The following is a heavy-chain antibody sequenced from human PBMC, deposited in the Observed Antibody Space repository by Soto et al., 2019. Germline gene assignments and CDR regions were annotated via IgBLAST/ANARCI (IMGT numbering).Heavy chain of an antibody. V-gene: IGHV4-39*01. J-gene: IGHJ5*02. Sequence: QLHLEESGPGLVRPSETLSLTCTVSGASITSNTYFWAWLRQSPGKGLTWIGSVSSSGGTFYNPSLKSGITISEDTAKNQVSLKMASVTAADTALYYCARQGRPTAGMGWFDPWGPGTLVTVSS. CDR3: ARQGRPTAGMGWFDP. D-gene: IGHD1-1*01. CDR2: VSSSGGT. CDR1: GASITSNTYF.